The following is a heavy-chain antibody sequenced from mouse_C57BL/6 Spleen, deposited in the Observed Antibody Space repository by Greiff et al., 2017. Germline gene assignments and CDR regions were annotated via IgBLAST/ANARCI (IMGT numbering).Heavy chain of an antibody. CDR2: IDPSDSYT. CDR3: ARSSYAMDY. Sequence: QVQLQQPGAELVKPGASVKLSCKASGYTFTSYWMQWVKQRPGQGLEWIGEIDPSDSYTNYTQKFKGKATLTVDTSSSTAYMQLSSLTSEDSAVXYCARSSYAMDYWGQGTSGTVSA. V-gene: IGHV1-50*01. J-gene: IGHJ4*01. CDR1: GYTFTSYW.